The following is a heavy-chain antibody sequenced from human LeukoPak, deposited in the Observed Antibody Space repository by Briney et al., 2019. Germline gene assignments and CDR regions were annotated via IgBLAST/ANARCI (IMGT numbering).Heavy chain of an antibody. J-gene: IGHJ5*02. CDR3: ARAYGDYGGDWFDP. CDR2: ISAYNGNT. Sequence: ASVKVSCKASGYTFTSYGISWVRQAPGQGLEWMGWISAYNGNTNYAQKLQGRVTMTTDTSTSTAYMELRSLRSDDTAVYYRARAYGDYGGDWFDPWGQGTLVTVSS. CDR1: GYTFTSYG. D-gene: IGHD4-17*01. V-gene: IGHV1-18*01.